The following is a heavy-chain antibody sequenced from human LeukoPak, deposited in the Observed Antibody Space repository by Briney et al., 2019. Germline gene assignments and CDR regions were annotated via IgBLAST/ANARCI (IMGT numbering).Heavy chain of an antibody. CDR1: GFTLSTYN. CDR2: ISTSSSYI. J-gene: IGHJ6*04. CDR3: AREGYSSWYYDV. D-gene: IGHD6-13*01. Sequence: GGSLRLSCAASGFTLSTYNMRWVRQAPRKGLEWVSSISTSSSYIYYADSVKGRFTISRDNARNSLYLQMNSLRAEDTAVYYCAREGYSSWYYDVWGKGTTVTVSS. V-gene: IGHV3-21*01.